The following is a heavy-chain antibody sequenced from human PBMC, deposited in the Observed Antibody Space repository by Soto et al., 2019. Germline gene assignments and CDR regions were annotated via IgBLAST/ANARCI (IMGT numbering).Heavy chain of an antibody. V-gene: IGHV3-30-3*01. CDR1: GFTFSTSA. J-gene: IGHJ4*02. CDR2: MSYDGSNK. Sequence: GESLRLSCAASGFTFSTSAMHWVRQAPGKGLEWVAVMSYDGSNKYYADSVKGRFTISRDNSNNTLYLQMNSLRTEDTAVYNCATEGIIALDYWGQGTLVTVSS. D-gene: IGHD6-13*01. CDR3: ATEGIIALDY.